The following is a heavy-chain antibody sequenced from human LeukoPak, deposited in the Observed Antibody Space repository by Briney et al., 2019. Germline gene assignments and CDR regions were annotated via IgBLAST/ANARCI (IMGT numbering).Heavy chain of an antibody. Sequence: PGGSLRLSCAASGFTFSSYAMSWVRQAPGKGLEWVSVIYAGGTTYYADSVKGRFTISRDISKNTLYLQMNNLRAEDTAVYFCARGMGYADYPFDYWGQGTLVTVSA. V-gene: IGHV3-66*01. CDR2: IYAGGTT. D-gene: IGHD4-17*01. CDR1: GFTFSSYA. CDR3: ARGMGYADYPFDY. J-gene: IGHJ4*02.